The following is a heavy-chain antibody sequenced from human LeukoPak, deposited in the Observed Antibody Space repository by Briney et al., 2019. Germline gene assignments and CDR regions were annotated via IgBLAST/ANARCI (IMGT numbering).Heavy chain of an antibody. CDR3: ARVREYSSSYYYYYYYYMDV. V-gene: IGHV1-8*01. D-gene: IGHD6-6*01. Sequence: ASVKVSCKASGYTFTSYDIHGVRQATGQGLEWMGWMNPNSGNTGYAQKFQGRVTMTRNTSISTAYMELSSLRSEDTAVYYCARVREYSSSYYYYYYYYMDVWGKGTTVTVSS. J-gene: IGHJ6*03. CDR1: GYTFTSYD. CDR2: MNPNSGNT.